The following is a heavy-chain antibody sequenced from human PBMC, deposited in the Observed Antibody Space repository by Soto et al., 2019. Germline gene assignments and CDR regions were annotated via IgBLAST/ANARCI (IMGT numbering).Heavy chain of an antibody. J-gene: IGHJ4*02. CDR1: GFNFSSHA. CDR3: ANDFIAARYFDY. CDR2: ISGSGGST. V-gene: IGHV3-23*01. Sequence: RLSSAVAGFNFSSHAMSWVRQAPGKGLEWVSAISGSGGSTYYADSVKGRFTISRDNSKNTLYLQMNSLRAEDTAVYYCANDFIAARYFDYWGQGTLVTGSS. D-gene: IGHD6-13*01.